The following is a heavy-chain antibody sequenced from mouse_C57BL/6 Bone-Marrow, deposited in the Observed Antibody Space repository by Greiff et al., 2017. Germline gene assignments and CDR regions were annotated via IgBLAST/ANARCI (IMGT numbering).Heavy chain of an antibody. CDR3: ARSGLYAMDY. CDR2: INPNNGGT. V-gene: IGHV1-26*01. CDR1: GYTFTDYY. J-gene: IGHJ4*01. Sequence: EVQLQQSGPELVKPGASVKISCKASGYTFTDYYMNWVKQSHGKSLEWIGDINPNNGGTSYNQKFKGKATLTVDKSSSTAYMDLRSLTSEDSAVYYCARSGLYAMDYWGQGTSVTVSS. D-gene: IGHD3-1*01.